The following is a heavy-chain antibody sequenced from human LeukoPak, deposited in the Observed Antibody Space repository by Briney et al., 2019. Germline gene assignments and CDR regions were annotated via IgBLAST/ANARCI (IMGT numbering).Heavy chain of an antibody. D-gene: IGHD3-22*01. CDR3: ARDGHYYDSSGYYAYYFDY. J-gene: IGHJ4*02. CDR1: GFTFSSHA. CDR2: ISYDGSNK. V-gene: IGHV3-30*04. Sequence: GGSLRLSCAASGFTFSSHAMHWVRQAPGKGLEWVAVISYDGSNKYYADSVKGRFTISRDNSKNTLYLQMNSLRAEDTAVYYCARDGHYYDSSGYYAYYFDYWGQGTLVTVSS.